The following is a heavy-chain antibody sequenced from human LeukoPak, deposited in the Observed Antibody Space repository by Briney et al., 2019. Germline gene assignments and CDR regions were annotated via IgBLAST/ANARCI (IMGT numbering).Heavy chain of an antibody. Sequence: ASVKVSCKASGYTFTTYYMHWVRQAPGQGLEWMGIINPSSGSTNYAQKFQGRVTITADESTSTAYMELSSLRSEDTAVYYCARAQWDHDSSGYSLYNWFDPWGQGTLVTVSS. CDR2: INPSSGST. J-gene: IGHJ5*02. D-gene: IGHD3-22*01. CDR3: ARAQWDHDSSGYSLYNWFDP. V-gene: IGHV1-46*01. CDR1: GYTFTTYY.